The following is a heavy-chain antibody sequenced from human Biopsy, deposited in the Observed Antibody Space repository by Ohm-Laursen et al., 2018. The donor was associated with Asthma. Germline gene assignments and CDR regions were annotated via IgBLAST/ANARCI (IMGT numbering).Heavy chain of an antibody. CDR2: IYYSGST. CDR1: GGSVSSGSYY. Sequence: GTLSLTCAVSGGSVSSGSYYWSWIRQPPGKGLEWIGYIYYSGSTNYNPSLKSRVTISVDTSKNQFSLKLSSVTAADTAVYYCARASAGYYGSGSYLGYWGQGTLVTVSS. D-gene: IGHD3-10*01. V-gene: IGHV4-61*01. CDR3: ARASAGYYGSGSYLGY. J-gene: IGHJ4*02.